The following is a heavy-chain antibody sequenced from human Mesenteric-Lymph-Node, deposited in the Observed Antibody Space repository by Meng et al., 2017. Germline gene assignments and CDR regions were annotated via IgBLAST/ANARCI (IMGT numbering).Heavy chain of an antibody. Sequence: QVQLQGSGPGLGKPSGTLSLTCAFSGGSISSSNWWSWVRQPPGKGLEWIGEIYHSGSTYYNPSLKSRVTISVDTSKNQFSLKLSSVTAADAAVYYCGRDQGRELINHWGQGALVTVSS. V-gene: IGHV4-4*02. D-gene: IGHD1-7*01. CDR3: GRDQGRELINH. CDR2: IYHSGST. CDR1: GGSISSSNW. J-gene: IGHJ4*02.